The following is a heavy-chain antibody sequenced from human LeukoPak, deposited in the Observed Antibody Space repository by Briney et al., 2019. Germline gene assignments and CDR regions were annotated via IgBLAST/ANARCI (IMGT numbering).Heavy chain of an antibody. J-gene: IGHJ4*02. Sequence: EASVKVSCKASGGTFNNYGISWVRQAPGQGLEWMGRIIPILGIANYAQKFQGRVTITADKSTSTAYMELSSLRSEDTAVYYCARDLVAAAGTSYWGQGTLVTVSS. CDR1: GGTFNNYG. D-gene: IGHD6-13*01. CDR3: ARDLVAAAGTSY. CDR2: IIPILGIA. V-gene: IGHV1-69*04.